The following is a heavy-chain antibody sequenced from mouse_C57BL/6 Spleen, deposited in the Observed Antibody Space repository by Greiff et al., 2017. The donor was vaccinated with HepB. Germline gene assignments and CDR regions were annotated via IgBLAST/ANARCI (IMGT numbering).Heavy chain of an antibody. D-gene: IGHD4-1*01. CDR2: INYDGSST. CDR1: GFTFSDYY. Sequence: EVKLVESEGGLVQPGSSMKLSCTASGFTFSDYYMAWVRQVPEKGLEWVANINYDGSSTYYLDSLKSRFIISRDNAKNILYLQMSSLKSEDTATYYCAREEGTGTLYYAMDYWGQRTSVTVSS. J-gene: IGHJ4*01. V-gene: IGHV5-16*01. CDR3: AREEGTGTLYYAMDY.